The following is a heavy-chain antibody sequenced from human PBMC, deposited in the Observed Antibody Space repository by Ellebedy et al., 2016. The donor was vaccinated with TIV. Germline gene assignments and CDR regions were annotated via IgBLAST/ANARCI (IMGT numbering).Heavy chain of an antibody. CDR2: IVVGSGNT. CDR1: GFTFTSSA. D-gene: IGHD2-21*01. J-gene: IGHJ4*02. Sequence: SVKVSXXASGFTFTSSAVQWVRQARGQRLEWIGWIVVGSGNTNYAQKFQERVTITRDMSTSTAYMELSSLRSEDTAVYYCAADFYCGGDCYDYWGQGTLVTVSS. V-gene: IGHV1-58*01. CDR3: AADFYCGGDCYDY.